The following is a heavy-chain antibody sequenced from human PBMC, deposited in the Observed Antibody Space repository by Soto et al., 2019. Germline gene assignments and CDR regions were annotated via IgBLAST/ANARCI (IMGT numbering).Heavy chain of an antibody. CDR1: GGTFSSYA. Sequence: QVQLVQSGAEVKKPGSSVKVSCKASGGTFSSYAISWVRQAPGQGLEWMGGIIPIFGTANYAQKFQGRVTITAEVSTSTAYMELSILSCEDTAVYYCERGGWLQDWFDPWGQGTMVTVSS. CDR2: IIPIFGTA. CDR3: ERGGWLQDWFDP. V-gene: IGHV1-69*12. J-gene: IGHJ5*02. D-gene: IGHD3-16*01.